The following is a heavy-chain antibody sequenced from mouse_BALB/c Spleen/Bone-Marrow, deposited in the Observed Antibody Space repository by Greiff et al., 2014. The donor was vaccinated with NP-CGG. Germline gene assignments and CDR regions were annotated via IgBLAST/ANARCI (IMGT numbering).Heavy chain of an antibody. CDR3: ARYGYGSSYYAMDY. CDR2: ISTYSGNT. D-gene: IGHD1-1*01. V-gene: IGHV1-67*01. J-gene: IGHJ4*01. CDR1: GFTFTDYA. Sequence: QVQLKESGPELVRPGVSVKISCKGSGFTFTDYAMHWVKQSHAKSLEWIGVISTYSGNTNYNQKFKGKATMTVDKSSSTAYMELARLTSEDSAIYYCARYGYGSSYYAMDYWGQGTSATVSS.